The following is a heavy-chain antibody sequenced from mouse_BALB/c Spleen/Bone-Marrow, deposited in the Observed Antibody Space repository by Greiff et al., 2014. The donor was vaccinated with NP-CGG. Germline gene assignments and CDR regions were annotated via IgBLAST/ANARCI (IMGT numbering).Heavy chain of an antibody. D-gene: IGHD3-3*01. CDR2: IRNKANGYTT. J-gene: IGHJ2*01. Sequence: EVKLVESGGGLVQPEGSLRLSCATSGFTFTDYYMNWVRQPPGKALEWLGFIRNKANGYTTEYSASVKSRFTISRDNSQNILYLQMNTLRADDSATYYCARDKGRVFFDYWGQGTTLTVSS. V-gene: IGHV7-3*02. CDR3: ARDKGRVFFDY. CDR1: GFTFTDYY.